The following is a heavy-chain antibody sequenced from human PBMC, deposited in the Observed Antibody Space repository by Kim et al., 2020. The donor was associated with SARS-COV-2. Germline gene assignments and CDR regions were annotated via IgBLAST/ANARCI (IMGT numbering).Heavy chain of an antibody. J-gene: IGHJ6*02. V-gene: IGHV1-24*01. CDR1: GYTLTELS. CDR3: ATSSMVRGVPPPNYYYYGMDG. CDR2: FDPEDGET. Sequence: ASVKVSCKVSGYTLTELSMHWVRQAPGKGLEWMGGFDPEDGETIYAQKFQGRVTMTEDTSTDTAYMELSSLRSEDTAVYYCATSSMVRGVPPPNYYYYGMDGWGQGTTVTVSS. D-gene: IGHD3-10*01.